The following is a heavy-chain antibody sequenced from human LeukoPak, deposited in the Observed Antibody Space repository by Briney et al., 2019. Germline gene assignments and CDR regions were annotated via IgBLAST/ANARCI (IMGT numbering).Heavy chain of an antibody. J-gene: IGHJ4*02. D-gene: IGHD3-22*01. CDR1: GFTFSSYW. CDR3: ARGDYDSSGHLRLYYFDY. CDR2: IKQDGSEK. Sequence: GGSLRLSCAASGFTFSSYWMSWVRQAPVKGLGWVANIKQDGSEKYYVDSVKGRFTISRDNAKNSLYLQMNSLRAEDTAVYYCARGDYDSSGHLRLYYFDYWGQGTLVTVSS. V-gene: IGHV3-7*01.